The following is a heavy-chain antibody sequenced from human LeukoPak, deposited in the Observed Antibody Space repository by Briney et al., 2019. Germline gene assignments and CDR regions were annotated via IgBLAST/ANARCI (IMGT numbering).Heavy chain of an antibody. CDR2: IYTSGST. V-gene: IGHV4-61*02. CDR1: GGSISSGSYY. D-gene: IGHD4-23*01. J-gene: IGHJ5*02. Sequence: SQTLSLTCTVSGGSISSGSYYWSWIRQPAGKGLEWIGRIYTSGSTNYNPSLKSRVTISVDTSKNQFSLKLSSVTAADTAVYYCASGYGGNINSFDPGGQGNLVTVSS. CDR3: ASGYGGNINSFDP.